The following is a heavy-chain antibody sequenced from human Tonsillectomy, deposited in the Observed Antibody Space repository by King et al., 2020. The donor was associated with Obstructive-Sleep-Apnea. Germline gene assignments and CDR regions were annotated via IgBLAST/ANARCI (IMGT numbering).Heavy chain of an antibody. CDR1: VYSISGGYY. CDR3: ARDRDVYYYDTSGAKYGMDV. Sequence: QLQESGPGLLKPSETLSLTCTVSVYSISGGYYWGWIRQPPGKGLELIGSIHHSGSTNYKPSLKSRVTISIDTSKNQFSLRLSSVTAADTAVYYCARDRDVYYYDTSGAKYGMDVWGQGTTVTVSS. CDR2: IHHSGST. J-gene: IGHJ6*02. D-gene: IGHD3-22*01. V-gene: IGHV4-38-2*02.